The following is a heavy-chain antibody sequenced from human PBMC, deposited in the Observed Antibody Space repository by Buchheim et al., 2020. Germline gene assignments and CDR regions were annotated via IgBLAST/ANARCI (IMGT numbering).Heavy chain of an antibody. J-gene: IGHJ6*02. Sequence: QVQLVESGGGVVQPGRSLRLSCAASGFTFSSYGMHWVRQAPGKGLEWVAVIWYDGSNKYYADSVKGRFTISRDNSKNTLSLQMNSLRAEDTAVYYCARDENCSGGSCYSSTPFYYYYYGMDVWGQGTT. CDR3: ARDENCSGGSCYSSTPFYYYYYGMDV. CDR1: GFTFSSYG. V-gene: IGHV3-33*01. D-gene: IGHD2-15*01. CDR2: IWYDGSNK.